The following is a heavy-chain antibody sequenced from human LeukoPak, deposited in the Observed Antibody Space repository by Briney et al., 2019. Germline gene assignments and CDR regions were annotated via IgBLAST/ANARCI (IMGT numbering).Heavy chain of an antibody. J-gene: IGHJ4*02. D-gene: IGHD6-13*01. V-gene: IGHV3-30*18. Sequence: PGRSLRLSCAASGFTFSSYGMHWVRQAPGKGLEWVAVISYDGSNKYYADSVKGRFTISRDNSKNTLYLQMNSLRAEDTAVYYCAKRQQPVGIDYWGQGTLVTVSS. CDR2: ISYDGSNK. CDR3: AKRQQPVGIDY. CDR1: GFTFSSYG.